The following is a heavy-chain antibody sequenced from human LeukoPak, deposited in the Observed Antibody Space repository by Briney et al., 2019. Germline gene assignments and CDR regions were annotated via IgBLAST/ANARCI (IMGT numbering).Heavy chain of an antibody. D-gene: IGHD1-26*01. J-gene: IGHJ4*02. CDR2: INPNSGGT. CDR1: GYTFTGYY. V-gene: IGHV1-2*02. Sequence: GASVKVSCKASGYTFTGYYMHWVRQAPGQGLEWMGWINPNSGGTNYAQKFQGRVTMTRDTSISTAYMELSRLRSDDTAVYYCAKDLAGATGGFDYWGQGTLVTVSS. CDR3: AKDLAGATGGFDY.